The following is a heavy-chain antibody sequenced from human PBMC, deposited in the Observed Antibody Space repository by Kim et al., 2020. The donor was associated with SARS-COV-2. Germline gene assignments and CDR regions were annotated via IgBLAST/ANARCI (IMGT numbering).Heavy chain of an antibody. CDR3: ARKGKMGVTSSFDI. D-gene: IGHD3-10*01. Sequence: SQTLSLTCAISGDSVSSTSAAWHWIRQSPSRGLEWLGRTYYRSKWYNDYAVAVKSRITINPDTSKNQFSLQLNSVTPEDTAVYYCARKGKMGVTSSFDIWGQGTMVTVSS. J-gene: IGHJ3*02. CDR1: GDSVSSTSAA. CDR2: TYYRSKWYN. V-gene: IGHV6-1*01.